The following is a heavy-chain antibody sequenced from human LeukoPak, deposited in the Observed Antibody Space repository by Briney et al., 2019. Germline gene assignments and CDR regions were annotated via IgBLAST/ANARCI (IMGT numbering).Heavy chain of an antibody. CDR2: IYSGGGT. V-gene: IGHV3-53*01. D-gene: IGHD6-13*01. CDR1: GFTFSDYG. J-gene: IGHJ3*02. Sequence: GGSLRLSCAASGFTFSDYGMSWVRQAPGKGLQWVSLIYSGGGTYYADSVKGRFTISRDNSKNTLFLQMNSLRAEDTAVYYCARAEVIAAAQTLGVYAFDIWGQGTMVTVSS. CDR3: ARAEVIAAAQTLGVYAFDI.